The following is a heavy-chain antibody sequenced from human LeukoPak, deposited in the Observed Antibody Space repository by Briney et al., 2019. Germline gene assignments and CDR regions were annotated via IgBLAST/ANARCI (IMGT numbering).Heavy chain of an antibody. J-gene: IGHJ4*02. D-gene: IGHD3-22*01. CDR3: ARDQYYDSSGCFDY. CDR1: GCTFSSYV. V-gene: IGHV1-69*04. CDR2: IIPIFGIA. Sequence: ASVKVSCKASGCTFSSYVISWVRPAPGQGLEWMGRIIPIFGIANYAQKFQGRVTITADKSTSTAYMELSSLRSEDTAVYYCARDQYYDSSGCFDYWGQGTLVTVSS.